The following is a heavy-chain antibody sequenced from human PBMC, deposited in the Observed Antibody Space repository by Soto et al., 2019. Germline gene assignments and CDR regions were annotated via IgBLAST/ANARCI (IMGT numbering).Heavy chain of an antibody. J-gene: IGHJ4*02. Sequence: QVQLVQSGAEVKKPGASVKVSCKASGYTFTGYYMHWVRQAPGQGLEWMGWINPNSGGTNYAQKLQGRVNMPRDTSISTAYMELSRLISDDTAVYYFARWGHLVATIRGRYLDYWGQGPLVTVSS. D-gene: IGHD5-12*01. CDR2: INPNSGGT. CDR1: GYTFTGYY. CDR3: ARWGHLVATIRGRYLDY. V-gene: IGHV1-2*02.